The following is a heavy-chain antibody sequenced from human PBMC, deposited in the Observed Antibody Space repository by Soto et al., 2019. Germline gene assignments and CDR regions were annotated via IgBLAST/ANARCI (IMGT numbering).Heavy chain of an antibody. CDR1: GFTFSDSA. V-gene: IGHV3-48*02. Sequence: GGSLRLSCAASGFTFSDSAMNWVRQAPGKGLDWLSFITSTSSTILYAESVKGRITNSRDNAKNSLYLQMNSLRDEDTAVYYCARGRDHAFDVWGQGTMVTVSS. CDR2: ITSTSSTI. J-gene: IGHJ3*01. CDR3: ARGRDHAFDV.